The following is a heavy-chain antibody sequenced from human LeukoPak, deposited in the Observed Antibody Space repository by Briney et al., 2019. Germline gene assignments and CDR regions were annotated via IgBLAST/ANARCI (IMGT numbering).Heavy chain of an antibody. V-gene: IGHV3-23*01. J-gene: IGHJ4*02. Sequence: GGSLRLSCAASGFNFSSYGMSWVRQATGKGLEWVSAITATSSSTHDADSVKGRFTISRDNSKNTLYLQMNSLRAGDTAVYYCAKPHFDDWGQGTLVTVSS. CDR3: AKPHFDD. CDR2: ITATSSST. CDR1: GFNFSSYG.